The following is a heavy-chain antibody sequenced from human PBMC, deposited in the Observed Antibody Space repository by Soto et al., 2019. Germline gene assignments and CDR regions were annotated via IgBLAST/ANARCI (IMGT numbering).Heavy chain of an antibody. D-gene: IGHD4-17*01. J-gene: IGHJ4*02. CDR2: INPNSGGT. CDR3: ARRRDYGDYSTFDY. CDR1: GYTFTGYY. Sequence: WASVKVSCKASGYTFTGYYMHWVRQAPGQGLEWMGWINPNSGGTNYAQKFQGRVTMTRDTSISTAYMELSRLRSDDTAVYYCARRRDYGDYSTFDYWGQGTLVTVSS. V-gene: IGHV1-2*02.